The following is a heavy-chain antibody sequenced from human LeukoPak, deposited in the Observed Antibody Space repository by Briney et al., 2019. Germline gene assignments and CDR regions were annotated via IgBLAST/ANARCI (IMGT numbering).Heavy chain of an antibody. CDR1: GFTFSRHA. CDR3: AKGDDIGKQPSRAYYFDT. Sequence: PGGSLRLSCAASGFTFSRHAMSWVRQAPGKGLEWVSTTGLNSVNTLCAESVQGRFSISRDNSKNTLDLQMDNLRVDDTAVYYCAKGDDIGKQPSRAYYFDTWGQGTLVTVSS. D-gene: IGHD1/OR15-1a*01. V-gene: IGHV3-23*01. CDR2: TGLNSVNT. J-gene: IGHJ4*02.